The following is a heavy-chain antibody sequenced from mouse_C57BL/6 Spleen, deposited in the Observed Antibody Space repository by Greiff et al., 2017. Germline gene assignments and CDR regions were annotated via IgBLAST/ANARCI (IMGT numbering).Heavy chain of an antibody. CDR3: ARAGYYGGYYAMDY. CDR1: GYTFTNYW. Sequence: QVQLQQSGAELVRPGTSVKMSCKASGYTFTNYWIGWAKQRPGHGLEWIGDIYPGGGYTNYNEKFKGKATLTADKSSSTAYMQFSSLTSEDSAIYYCARAGYYGGYYAMDYWGQGTSVTVSA. CDR2: IYPGGGYT. V-gene: IGHV1-63*01. D-gene: IGHD1-1*01. J-gene: IGHJ4*01.